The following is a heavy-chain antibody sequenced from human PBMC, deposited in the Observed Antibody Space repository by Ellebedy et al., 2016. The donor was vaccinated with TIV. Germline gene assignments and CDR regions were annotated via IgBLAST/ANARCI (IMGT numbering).Heavy chain of an antibody. V-gene: IGHV4-39*01. CDR3: AAIQGGADY. CDR1: GGSISSSSYY. CDR2: IYYSGST. J-gene: IGHJ4*02. Sequence: SETLSLXXTVSGGSISSSSYYWGWIRQPPGKGLEWIGSIYYSGSTYYNPSLKSRVTISVDTSKNQFSLKLSSVTAADTAVYYCAAIQGGADYWGRGTLVTVSS. D-gene: IGHD3-16*01.